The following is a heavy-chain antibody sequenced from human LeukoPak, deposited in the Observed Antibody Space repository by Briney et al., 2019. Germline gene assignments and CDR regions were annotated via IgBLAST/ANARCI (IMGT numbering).Heavy chain of an antibody. Sequence: GGSLRLSCAASGFTFSSYGMHWVRQAPGKGLEWVAVISYDGSNKYYADSVKGRFTISRDNSKSTLYLQMNSLRAEDTAVYYCARDPRRFSLGYYHSSHGYNGMDVWGQGTTVTVSS. V-gene: IGHV3-30*03. CDR1: GFTFSSYG. CDR3: ARDPRRFSLGYYHSSHGYNGMDV. D-gene: IGHD3-3*01. CDR2: ISYDGSNK. J-gene: IGHJ6*02.